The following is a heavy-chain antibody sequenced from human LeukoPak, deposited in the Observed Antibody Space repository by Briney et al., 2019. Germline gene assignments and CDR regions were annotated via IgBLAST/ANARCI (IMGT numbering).Heavy chain of an antibody. J-gene: IGHJ4*02. D-gene: IGHD6-19*01. Sequence: GGSLRLSCGASGFTFDDHGMSWVRQAPGKGLEWVSGINWNGGSTGYADSVKGRFTISRDNAKNSLYLQMNSLRAEDTALYYCARDRKPYSSGWYYYWGQGTLVTVSS. V-gene: IGHV3-20*04. CDR3: ARDRKPYSSGWYYY. CDR2: INWNGGST. CDR1: GFTFDDHG.